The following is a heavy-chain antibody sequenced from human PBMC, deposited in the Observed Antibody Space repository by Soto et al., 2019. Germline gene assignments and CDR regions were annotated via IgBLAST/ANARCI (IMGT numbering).Heavy chain of an antibody. V-gene: IGHV3-21*01. J-gene: IGHJ5*01. D-gene: IGHD1-7*01. CDR2: ISSSGSFM. CDR3: ARDPPTGTTLDWVDS. Sequence: PGGFLRLSCAASGFSFSSDSMAWVRQAPGKGLEWVSSISSSGSFMNYADSVKGRFTISRDNARNSLYLQMSGLKDEDTAVYYCARDPPTGTTLDWVDSWGQGTLVTVSS. CDR1: GFSFSSDS.